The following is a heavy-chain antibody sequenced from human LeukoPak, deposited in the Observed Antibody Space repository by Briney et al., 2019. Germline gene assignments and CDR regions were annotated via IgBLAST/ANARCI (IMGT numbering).Heavy chain of an antibody. CDR2: ISSDGVST. CDR3: AMDSGYQLLRAEYFQR. V-gene: IGHV3-43*02. CDR1: GFTFDDYA. J-gene: IGHJ1*01. D-gene: IGHD2-2*01. Sequence: PGGSLRLSCAASGFTFDDYAMHWVRQAPGRGLEWVALISSDGVSTYYADSVKGRFIISRDNTKHSLYLQINGLRTEDTAFYFCAMDSGYQLLRAEYFQRWGQGTLVTVSS.